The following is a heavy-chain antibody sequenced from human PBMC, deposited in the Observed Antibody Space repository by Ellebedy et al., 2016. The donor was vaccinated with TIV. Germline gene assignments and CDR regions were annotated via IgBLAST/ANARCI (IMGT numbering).Heavy chain of an antibody. V-gene: IGHV3-33*01. J-gene: IGHJ5*02. CDR2: IWYDGSNE. CDR3: ARDWSGYFDP. Sequence: PGGSLRLSCAASGFTFNNYGMPWVRQAPGKGLEWVAIIWYDGSNEHYTDSVKGRFTISRDNSKNTLYLQMNSLRAEDTAVYYCARDWSGYFDPWGQGTLVTVSS. D-gene: IGHD3-3*01. CDR1: GFTFNNYG.